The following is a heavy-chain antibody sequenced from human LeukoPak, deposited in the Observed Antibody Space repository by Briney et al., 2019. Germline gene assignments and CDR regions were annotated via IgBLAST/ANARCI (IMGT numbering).Heavy chain of an antibody. D-gene: IGHD3-10*01. CDR1: GYSIFSGYY. J-gene: IGHJ4*02. Sequence: SETLSLTCAVSGYSIFSGYYWGWIRQPPGKGLEWLGSMYHSGSPYYNPSLKSRVTISVDTSKNQFSLKLSSVTAADTAVYYCARGLSGSYYEYYFDYWGQGTLVTVS. V-gene: IGHV4-38-2*01. CDR3: ARGLSGSYYEYYFDY. CDR2: MYHSGSP.